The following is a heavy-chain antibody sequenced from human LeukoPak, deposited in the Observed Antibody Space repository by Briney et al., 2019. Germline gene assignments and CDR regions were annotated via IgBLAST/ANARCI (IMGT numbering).Heavy chain of an antibody. CDR1: GFTFSDYF. CDR2: ISSSGSTI. Sequence: GGSLRLSCAASGFTFSDYFMSWIRQAPGKGLEWVSYISSSGSTIYYANSVKGRFTISRDNAKKSLYLQMNSLRPEDTAVYYCARDGKAVAADFDYWGQGTLVTVSS. V-gene: IGHV3-11*01. D-gene: IGHD6-19*01. CDR3: ARDGKAVAADFDY. J-gene: IGHJ4*02.